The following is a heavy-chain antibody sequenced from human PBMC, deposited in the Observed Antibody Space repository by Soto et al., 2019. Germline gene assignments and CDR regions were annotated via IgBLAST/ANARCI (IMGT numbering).Heavy chain of an antibody. D-gene: IGHD6-19*01. V-gene: IGHV3-30*18. J-gene: IGHJ4*02. CDR3: AKGERQWLVTSDFNY. CDR2: VSHGGRNT. CDR1: GFTFSDYA. Sequence: VQLVESGGGVVQPGRSLRLSCAASGFTFSDYAMHWVRQAPGKGLEWVGVVSHGGRNTHYADSVKGRFTISRDSSKNTFSLEMTSLRAEETAVYYCAKGERQWLVTSDFNYWGQGALVTVSS.